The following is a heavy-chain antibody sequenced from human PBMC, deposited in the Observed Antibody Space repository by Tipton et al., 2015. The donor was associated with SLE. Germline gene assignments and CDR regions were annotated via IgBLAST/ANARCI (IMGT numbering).Heavy chain of an antibody. CDR1: GGSISRANYY. Sequence: TLSLTCSVSGGSISRANYYWNWIRQPPGKGLEWIGYIYYTGSTYYNPSLKSRIAISVDTSKNQFSLKLSSVTAADTAVYYCARHAPGGIAAAGHDYYYDGMDVWGQGTTVTVSS. D-gene: IGHD6-13*01. J-gene: IGHJ6*02. CDR2: IYYTGST. V-gene: IGHV4-30-4*08. CDR3: ARHAPGGIAAAGHDYYYDGMDV.